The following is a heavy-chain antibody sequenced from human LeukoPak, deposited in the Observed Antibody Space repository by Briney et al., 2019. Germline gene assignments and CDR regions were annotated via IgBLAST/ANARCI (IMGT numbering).Heavy chain of an antibody. CDR3: ARVLAVGRYCSGGSCSYYMDV. CDR2: IYSSGST. V-gene: IGHV4-4*08. CDR1: GGPISSYY. J-gene: IGHJ6*03. Sequence: SETLSLTCTVSGGPISSYYWSWIRQPPGKGLEWIGYIYSSGSTNYNPSLKSRVTISVDTSKNQFSLKLSSVTAADTAVYYCARVLAVGRYCSGGSCSYYMDVWGKGTTVTVSS. D-gene: IGHD2-15*01.